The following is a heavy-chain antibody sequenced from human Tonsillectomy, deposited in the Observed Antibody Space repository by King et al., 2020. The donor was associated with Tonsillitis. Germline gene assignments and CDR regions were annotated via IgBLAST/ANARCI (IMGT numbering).Heavy chain of an antibody. CDR2: ISYDGSNK. CDR1: GFTFSSYG. D-gene: IGHD3-3*01. V-gene: IGHV3-30*03. J-gene: IGHJ4*02. CDR3: AFLSGQLGGY. Sequence: VQLVESGGGVVQPGRSLRLSCAASGFTFSSYGMHWVRQAPGKWLEWVAVISYDGSNKYYADSVKGRLTISRDNSKNTLYLQMNSLRAEDTAVYYCAFLSGQLGGYWGQGTLVTVSS.